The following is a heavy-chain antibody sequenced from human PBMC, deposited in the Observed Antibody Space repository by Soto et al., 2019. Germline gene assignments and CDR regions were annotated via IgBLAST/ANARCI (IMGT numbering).Heavy chain of an antibody. Sequence: QVQLQQWGAGLLKPSETLSLTCAVYGGSFSGYYWNWLRQPPGKGLEWFGEINHSGSTNYNPSLKSRVTISVDTSKNQFSLKLSSVTAADTAVYYCARGWGTIFDYWGQGTLVNVSS. V-gene: IGHV4-34*01. CDR3: ARGWGTIFDY. D-gene: IGHD7-27*01. CDR2: INHSGST. CDR1: GGSFSGYY. J-gene: IGHJ4*02.